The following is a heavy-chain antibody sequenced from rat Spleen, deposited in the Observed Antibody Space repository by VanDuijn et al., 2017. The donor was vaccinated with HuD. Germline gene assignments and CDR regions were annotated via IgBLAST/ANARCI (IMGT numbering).Heavy chain of an antibody. Sequence: EVQLVESGGGLVQPGSSLKVSCVASGFTFSSYVMHWFRQAPENGIEWLAYISTDSSDTHYAETVKGRFTISRDNAKNTVDMQLSSLRSEDTAMYFCARERGWDRYFDYWGPGTMVTVSS. CDR2: ISTDSSDT. V-gene: IGHV5-43*01. J-gene: IGHJ1*01. CDR3: ARERGWDRYFDY. D-gene: IGHD5-1*01. CDR1: GFTFSSYV.